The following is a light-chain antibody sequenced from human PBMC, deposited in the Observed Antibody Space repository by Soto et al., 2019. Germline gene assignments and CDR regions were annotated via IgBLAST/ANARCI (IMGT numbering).Light chain of an antibody. CDR2: SNN. CDR3: AAWDDSLFWV. Sequence: QSVLTQPPSASGTPGPRVTISCSGGSSNIGDNTVNWYQQLPGTAPKLLIYSNNQRPSGVPDRFSGSKSGTSASLAISGLQSEDEAYYYCAAWDDSLFWVFGGGTKLTVL. J-gene: IGLJ3*02. CDR1: SSNIGDNT. V-gene: IGLV1-44*01.